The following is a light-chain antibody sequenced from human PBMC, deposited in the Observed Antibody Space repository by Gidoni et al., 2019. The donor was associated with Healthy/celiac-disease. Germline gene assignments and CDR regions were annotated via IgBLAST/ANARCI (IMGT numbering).Light chain of an antibody. CDR2: DAS. CDR1: QSVSSY. Sequence: EIVLTQSPATLSLSPGERATLSCRASQSVSSYLAWYQQKPGQAPRILIYDASNRATGIPARFSVSGSGTDFTLTISSLEPEDFAVYYCQQRSNWPPYTFGQGTKLEIK. CDR3: QQRSNWPPYT. J-gene: IGKJ2*01. V-gene: IGKV3-11*01.